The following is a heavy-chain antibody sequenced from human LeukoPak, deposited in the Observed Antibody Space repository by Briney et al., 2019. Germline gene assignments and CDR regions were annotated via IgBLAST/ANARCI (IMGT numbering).Heavy chain of an antibody. CDR1: GGSFSGYY. V-gene: IGHV4-34*01. CDR3: ARGHSSSWYRGFDY. J-gene: IGHJ4*02. D-gene: IGHD6-13*01. CDR2: INHSGST. Sequence: PSETLSLTCAVYGGSFSGYYWSWIRQPPVKGLEWIGEINHSGSTNYNPSLKSRVTISVDTSKNQFSLKLSSVTAADTAVYYYARGHSSSWYRGFDYWGQGTLVTVSS.